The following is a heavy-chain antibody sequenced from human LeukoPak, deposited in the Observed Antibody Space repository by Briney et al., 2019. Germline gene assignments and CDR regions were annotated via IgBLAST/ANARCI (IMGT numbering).Heavy chain of an antibody. CDR1: GFIFSSYG. CDR2: ISYDGSNK. D-gene: IGHD3-10*01. Sequence: GGSLRLSCAASGFIFSSYGMHWVRQAPGKGLEWVAVISYDGSNKYYADSVKGRFTISRDNSKNTLYLQMNSLRAEDTAVYYCARGEKYYYGLNWFDPWGQGTLVTVSS. V-gene: IGHV3-30*03. CDR3: ARGEKYYYGLNWFDP. J-gene: IGHJ5*02.